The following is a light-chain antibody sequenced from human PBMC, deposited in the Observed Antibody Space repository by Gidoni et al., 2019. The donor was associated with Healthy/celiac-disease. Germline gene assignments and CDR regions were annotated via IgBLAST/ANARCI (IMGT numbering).Light chain of an antibody. CDR2: WAS. V-gene: IGKV4-1*01. J-gene: IGKJ2*01. CDR1: QSVLYSSNNKNY. Sequence: DIWMTQSPGSLAVSLGERATINCKSSQSVLYSSNNKNYLAWYQQNPGQPPKLLIYWASTRESGVPDRLSGSGSGTDFTLTISSLQAEDVAVYYCQQYYSTPYTFGQGTKLEIK. CDR3: QQYYSTPYT.